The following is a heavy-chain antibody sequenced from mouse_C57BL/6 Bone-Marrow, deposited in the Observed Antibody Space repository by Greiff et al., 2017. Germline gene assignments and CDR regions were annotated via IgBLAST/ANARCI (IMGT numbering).Heavy chain of an antibody. CDR3: ARADYGWYFDV. D-gene: IGHD2-4*01. Sequence: QVQLQQPGAELVRPGTSVKLSCKASGYTFTSYWMHWVKQRPGQGLEWIGVIDPSDSYTNYNQKFKGKATLTVDTSSSTAYMQLSSLTSEDSAVYYCARADYGWYFDVWGTGTTVTVSS. J-gene: IGHJ1*03. CDR1: GYTFTSYW. CDR2: IDPSDSYT. V-gene: IGHV1-59*01.